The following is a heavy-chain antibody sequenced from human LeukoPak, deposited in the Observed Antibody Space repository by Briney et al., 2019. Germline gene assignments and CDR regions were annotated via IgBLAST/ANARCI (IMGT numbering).Heavy chain of an antibody. CDR3: ARENSGSYREFDY. Sequence: SETLSLTCTVSGGSISSYYWSWIRQPAGKGLEWIGRIYTSGSTNYNASLKSRVSMSVDTSKNQFSLKLSSVTAAAKAVFYCARENSGSYREFDYWGQGTLVTVSS. V-gene: IGHV4-4*07. CDR1: GGSISSYY. CDR2: IYTSGST. D-gene: IGHD1-26*01. J-gene: IGHJ4*02.